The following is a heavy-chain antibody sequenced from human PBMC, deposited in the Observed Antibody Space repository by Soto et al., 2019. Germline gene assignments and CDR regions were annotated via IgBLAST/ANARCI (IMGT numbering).Heavy chain of an antibody. CDR2: IYYSGST. V-gene: IGHV4-59*08. CDR3: AGESLSPYWFDP. J-gene: IGHJ5*02. CDR1: GGSISSYY. D-gene: IGHD3-10*01. Sequence: PSETLSLTCTVSGGSISSYYWSWNRQPPGKGLEWIGYIYYSGSTNYNPSLKSRVTISVDTSKNQFSLKLSSVTAADTAVYYCAGESLSPYWFDPWGQGTLVTVSS.